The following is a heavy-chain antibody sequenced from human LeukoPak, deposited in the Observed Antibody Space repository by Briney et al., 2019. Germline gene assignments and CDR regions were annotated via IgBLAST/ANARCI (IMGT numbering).Heavy chain of an antibody. CDR3: ATHWRGR. CDR2: IKEDGSRR. V-gene: IGHV3-7*03. Sequence: GGSLRLSCTASGFSLSGYWMSWVRQAPGKGPEWLANIKEDGSRRYYSESVRGRFTIFRDNSENSLYLQMNSLRAEDTAVYYCATHWRGRWGQGTLVTVSS. D-gene: IGHD1-1*01. CDR1: GFSLSGYW. J-gene: IGHJ4*02.